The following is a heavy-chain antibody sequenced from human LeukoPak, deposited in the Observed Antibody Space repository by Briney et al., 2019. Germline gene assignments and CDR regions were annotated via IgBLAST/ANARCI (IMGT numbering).Heavy chain of an antibody. CDR2: INPNSGGT. V-gene: IGHV1-2*02. CDR3: ARAQSLTAPAGTFANS. Sequence: ASVKVSCKASGYTFTGYFLHWVRRAPGQGFEWMGWINPNSGGTYYTQRFQGRVTMTRDTSISTAYVELSSLRSDGTAVYYCARAQSLTAPAGTFANSWGQGTLVTVSS. J-gene: IGHJ4*02. CDR1: GYTFTGYF. D-gene: IGHD6-13*01.